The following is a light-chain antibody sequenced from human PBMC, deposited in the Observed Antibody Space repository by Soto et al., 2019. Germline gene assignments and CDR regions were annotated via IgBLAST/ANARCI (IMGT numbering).Light chain of an antibody. CDR2: GVS. CDR1: QSVSRN. V-gene: IGKV3-20*01. Sequence: EIVMTQSPATLSVSPGERATLSCRASQSVSRNLAWYQQKPGQAPRLLISGVSNRATGTPDRFSGSGSGTDFTLTISSLEPEDFAVFYCHQYGISPPTFGPGTKVDI. CDR3: HQYGISPPT. J-gene: IGKJ1*01.